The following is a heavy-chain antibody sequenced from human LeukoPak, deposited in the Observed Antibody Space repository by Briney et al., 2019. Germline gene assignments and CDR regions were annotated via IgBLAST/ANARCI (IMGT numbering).Heavy chain of an antibody. CDR1: GFTFSSYA. Sequence: AGGSLRLPCAASGFTFSSYAMHWVRQAPGKGLEWVAVISYDGSNKYYADSVKGRFTISRDNSKNTLYLQMNSLRAEDTAVYYCARGGYSSIYFDYWGQGTLVTVSS. J-gene: IGHJ4*02. D-gene: IGHD6-19*01. CDR3: ARGGYSSIYFDY. CDR2: ISYDGSNK. V-gene: IGHV3-30-3*01.